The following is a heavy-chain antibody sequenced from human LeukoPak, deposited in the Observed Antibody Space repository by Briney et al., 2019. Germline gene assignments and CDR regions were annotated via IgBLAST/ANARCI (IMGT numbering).Heavy chain of an antibody. D-gene: IGHD3-10*02. CDR1: GFTFSSYS. J-gene: IGHJ4*02. V-gene: IGHV3-21*01. CDR3: ARDVRVAGNPKTSDY. Sequence: GGSLRLSCAASGFTFSSYSMNWVRQAPGKGLEWVSSISSSSSYIYYADSVKGRFTISRDNAKNSLYLQMNSLRAEDTAVYYYARDVRVAGNPKTSDYWGQGTLVTVSS. CDR2: ISSSSSYI.